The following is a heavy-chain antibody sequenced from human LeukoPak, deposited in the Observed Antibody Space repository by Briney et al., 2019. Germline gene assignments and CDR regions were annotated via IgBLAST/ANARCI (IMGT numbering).Heavy chain of an antibody. CDR3: ARERYDWNDVLDY. Sequence: PGGSLRLSCAASGFTFSSYSMNWVRQAPGKGLEWVSSISSSSYIYYADSVKGRFTISRDNAKNSLYLQMNSLRAEDTAVYYCARERYDWNDVLDYWGQGTLVTVSS. CDR2: ISSSSYI. CDR1: GFTFSSYS. D-gene: IGHD1-1*01. J-gene: IGHJ4*02. V-gene: IGHV3-21*01.